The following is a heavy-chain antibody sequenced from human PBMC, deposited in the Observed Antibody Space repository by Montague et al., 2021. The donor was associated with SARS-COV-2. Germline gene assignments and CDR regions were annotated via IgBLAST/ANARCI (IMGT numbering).Heavy chain of an antibody. J-gene: IGHJ5*02. D-gene: IGHD6-25*01. CDR1: IRSISSGSYY. Sequence: TLSLTCTVAIRSISSGSYYRSWIRQPAGKGLEWIGRIYTSGSTKYNPSLKSRVTISVDTSKNQFSLKLSSVTAADTAVYYCARDGYSSGWNGLHWFDPWGQGTLVTVSS. CDR3: ARDGYSSGWNGLHWFDP. CDR2: IYTSGST. V-gene: IGHV4-61*02.